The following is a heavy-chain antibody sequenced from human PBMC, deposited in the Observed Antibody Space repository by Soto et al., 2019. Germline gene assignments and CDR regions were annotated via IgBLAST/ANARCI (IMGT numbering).Heavy chain of an antibody. V-gene: IGHV3-9*01. CDR3: AGYSSSSTGAFDI. Sequence: RLSCAASGFTFDDYAMHWVRQAPGKGPEWVSGISWNSGNIGYADSVKGRFTISRDNAKNSLYLQMNSLRAEDTAVYYCAGYSSSSTGAFDIWGQGTMVTVSS. D-gene: IGHD6-13*01. J-gene: IGHJ3*02. CDR1: GFTFDDYA. CDR2: ISWNSGNI.